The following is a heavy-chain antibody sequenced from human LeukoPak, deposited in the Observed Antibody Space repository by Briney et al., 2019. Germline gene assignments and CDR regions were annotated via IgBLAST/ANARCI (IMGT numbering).Heavy chain of an antibody. V-gene: IGHV1-69*11. CDR3: ATGGAYADAFDI. Sequence: SVKVSCKASRGTFSTFAINWVRQAPGQGLEWMGRIIPILRQSNSAQKFQGTVSITADEFTNTAYMELSSLRSEDTAVYYCATGGAYADAFDIWGQGTMVTVSS. CDR1: RGTFSTFA. CDR2: IIPILRQS. J-gene: IGHJ3*02. D-gene: IGHD5-12*01.